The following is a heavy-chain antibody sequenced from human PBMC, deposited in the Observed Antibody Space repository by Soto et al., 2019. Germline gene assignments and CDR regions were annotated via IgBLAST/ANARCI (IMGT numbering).Heavy chain of an antibody. D-gene: IGHD3-10*01. J-gene: IGHJ4*02. CDR2: TWYDGSQK. CDR1: GFTFRTYG. V-gene: IGHV3-33*01. CDR3: AGGNYREDY. Sequence: QVKLVESGGGVVQPGSSLRLSCVASGFTFRTYGMHWVRQAPGKGLEWVALTWYDGSQKYYGESVKGRFTISRDNSKNTLSLQMNSLRAEDTAVYYCAGGNYREDYWGQGTLVTVSS.